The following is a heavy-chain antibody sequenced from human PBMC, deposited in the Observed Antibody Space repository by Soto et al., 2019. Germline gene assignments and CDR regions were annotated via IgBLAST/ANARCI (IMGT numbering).Heavy chain of an antibody. D-gene: IGHD2-15*01. CDR3: ARAPPRSKTYGPITTHSCFST. V-gene: IGHV1-8*01. J-gene: IGHJ5*02. CDR2: MSPNSGNT. Sequence: ASVKVSCKASGYTFTNYDINWVRQATGQGLEWMGWMSPNSGNTGYAQKFQGRVTMTRNTSISTAYMDLSSLKFEDSAVYYCARAPPRSKTYGPITTHSCFSTWGQGTLVSVAS. CDR1: GYTFTNYD.